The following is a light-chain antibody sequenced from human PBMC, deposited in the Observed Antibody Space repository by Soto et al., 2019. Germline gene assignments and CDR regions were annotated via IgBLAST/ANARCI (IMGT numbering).Light chain of an antibody. J-gene: IGLJ2*01. CDR3: ATWDDSLNGPV. Sequence: QSVLTQPPSASGTPGQRVTMSCSGSRSSIGSNTVTWYQQLPGTAPKLLIYGDDQRPSGVPDRFSGSKSGTSASLAISGLQSEDEADYYCATWDDSLNGPVLGGGTKLTVL. CDR1: RSSIGSNT. V-gene: IGLV1-44*01. CDR2: GDD.